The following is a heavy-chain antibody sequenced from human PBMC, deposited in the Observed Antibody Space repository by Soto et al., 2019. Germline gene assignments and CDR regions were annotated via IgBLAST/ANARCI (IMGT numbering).Heavy chain of an antibody. CDR3: ARQHVRGRTIAGAAEF. CDR1: GKSLSGYY. D-gene: IGHD1-26*01. V-gene: IGHV4-34*01. CDR2: INHSGNT. J-gene: IGHJ4*02. Sequence: SETLSLTCAVYGKSLSGYYWSWIRQPPGKALEWIGEINHSGNTNYNPSLKSRVTISVDTSKNQLFLNLSSVTAADTAMYYCARQHVRGRTIAGAAEFCGQGTLVTVYS.